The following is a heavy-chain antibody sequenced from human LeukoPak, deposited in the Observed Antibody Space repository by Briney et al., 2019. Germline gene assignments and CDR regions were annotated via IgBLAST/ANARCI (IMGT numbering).Heavy chain of an antibody. CDR1: SGSFSGYY. CDR2: INHSGST. Sequence: PSETLSLTCAVYSGSFSGYYWSWIRQPPGKGLEWIGEINHSGSTNYNPSLKSRVTISQDTSRNQFSLRLSSVTAADTAVYYCSRGRAYFDWGQGTLVTVSS. CDR3: SRGRAYFD. J-gene: IGHJ4*02. V-gene: IGHV4-34*01. D-gene: IGHD3-9*01.